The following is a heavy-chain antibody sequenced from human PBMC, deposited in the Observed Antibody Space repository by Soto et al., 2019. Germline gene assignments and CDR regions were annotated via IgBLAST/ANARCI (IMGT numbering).Heavy chain of an antibody. D-gene: IGHD4-17*01. CDR1: GFSLTRGVG. J-gene: IGHJ5*02. Sequence: QITLKESGPALVKPTQTLTLTCTFSGFSLTRGVGVAWIRQPPGKALEWLALIYWDDDKRYSSSLKSRLTITKDTSKNQVVLIRTNMDPVDTATYYCAHKPLTTTGAFDPWGQGTLVTVSS. CDR2: IYWDDDK. CDR3: AHKPLTTTGAFDP. V-gene: IGHV2-5*02.